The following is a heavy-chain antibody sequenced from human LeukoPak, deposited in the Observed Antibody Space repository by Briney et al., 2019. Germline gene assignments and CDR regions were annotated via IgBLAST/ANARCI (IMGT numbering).Heavy chain of an antibody. CDR2: MNPNSGNT. D-gene: IGHD2-2*01. V-gene: IGHV1-8*03. CDR1: GYTFTSYD. CDR3: ARGFCSSTSCDPAFDP. Sequence: ASVKVSCKASGYTFTSYDINWVRQATGQGLEWMGWMNPNSGNTGYAQKFQGRVTITRNSSISTAYMELSSLRSEDTAVYYCARGFCSSTSCDPAFDPWGQGTLVTVSS. J-gene: IGHJ5*02.